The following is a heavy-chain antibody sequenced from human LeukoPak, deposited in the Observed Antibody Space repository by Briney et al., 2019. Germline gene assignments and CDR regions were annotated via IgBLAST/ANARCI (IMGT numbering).Heavy chain of an antibody. Sequence: PGGSLRLSCAASGFPFSTYTMSWVRQAPGKGRGWVSSFTSSSNYIYYADSVKGRFTISRDNAENSLYLQMNSLRAEDTAVYYCARGPLGYGSGSSPLDCWGQGTLVTVSP. CDR2: FTSSSNYI. J-gene: IGHJ4*02. CDR1: GFPFSTYT. CDR3: ARGPLGYGSGSSPLDC. D-gene: IGHD3-10*01. V-gene: IGHV3-21*01.